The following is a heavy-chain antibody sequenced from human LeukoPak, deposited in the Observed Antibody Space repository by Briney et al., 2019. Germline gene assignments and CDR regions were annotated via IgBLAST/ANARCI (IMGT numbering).Heavy chain of an antibody. D-gene: IGHD2-21*02. CDR2: MNPNSGNT. CDR1: GYTFTSYD. J-gene: IGHJ6*03. CDR3: ARGCGGDCYSRYYYYYMDV. Sequence: ASVKVSCKASGYTFTSYDINWVQQATGQGLEWMGWMNPNSGNTGYAQKFQGRVTMTRNTSISTAYMELSSLRSEDTAVYYCARGCGGDCYSRYYYYYMDVWGKGTTVTISS. V-gene: IGHV1-8*01.